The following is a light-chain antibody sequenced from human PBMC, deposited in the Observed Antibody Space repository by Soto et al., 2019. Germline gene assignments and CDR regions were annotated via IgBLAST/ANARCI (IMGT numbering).Light chain of an antibody. Sequence: DIQMTQSPSSLSASVGDRVTITCRASQDIGNSLAWYRQKPGKVPNLLIYAASHVQSGVPSRFSGSGSGSYFTLTISSLQPEDVATYYCQKYNSAPLTFGPGTKVDIK. CDR2: AAS. CDR3: QKYNSAPLT. V-gene: IGKV1-27*01. CDR1: QDIGNS. J-gene: IGKJ3*01.